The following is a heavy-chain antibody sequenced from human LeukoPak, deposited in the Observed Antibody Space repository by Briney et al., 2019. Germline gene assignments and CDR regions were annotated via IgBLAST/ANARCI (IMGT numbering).Heavy chain of an antibody. D-gene: IGHD3-22*01. CDR2: IYHSGST. Sequence: PSETLSLTCTVSGGSISSGGYYWSWIRQPPGKGLEWIGYIYHSGSTYYNPSLKSRVTTSVDRSKNQFSLKLSSVTAADTAVYYCARAPNSGYYNMEGHIDYWGQGTLVTVSS. J-gene: IGHJ4*02. V-gene: IGHV4-30-2*01. CDR3: ARAPNSGYYNMEGHIDY. CDR1: GGSISSGGYY.